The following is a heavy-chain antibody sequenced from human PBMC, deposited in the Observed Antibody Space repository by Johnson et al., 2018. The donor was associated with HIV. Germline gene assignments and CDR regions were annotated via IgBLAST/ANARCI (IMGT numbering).Heavy chain of an antibody. CDR3: ARAGSSSDDAFDI. D-gene: IGHD6-6*01. Sequence: QVQLVESGGDVVRPGGSLRISCAASGFTFSDYGMHWVRQAPGKGLEWVAVISYDGGNKYYADSVKGRFTISRDNSKNTLYLQMNSLRAEDTAVYYCARAGSSSDDAFDIWGQGTMVTVSS. J-gene: IGHJ3*02. CDR2: ISYDGGNK. V-gene: IGHV3-30*03. CDR1: GFTFSDYG.